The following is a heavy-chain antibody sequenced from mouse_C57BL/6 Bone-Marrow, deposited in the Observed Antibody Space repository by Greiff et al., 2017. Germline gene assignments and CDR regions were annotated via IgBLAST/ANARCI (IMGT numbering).Heavy chain of an antibody. CDR2: IYPGGGYT. CDR3: ARFGYFYFDY. Sequence: QVQLKQSGAELVRPGTSVKMSCKASGYTFTNYWIGWAKQRPGHGLEWIGDIYPGGGYTNYNEKFKGKATLTADKSSSTAYMQFSSLTSEDSAIYYCARFGYFYFDYWGQGTTLTVSS. V-gene: IGHV1-63*01. CDR1: GYTFTNYW. J-gene: IGHJ2*01.